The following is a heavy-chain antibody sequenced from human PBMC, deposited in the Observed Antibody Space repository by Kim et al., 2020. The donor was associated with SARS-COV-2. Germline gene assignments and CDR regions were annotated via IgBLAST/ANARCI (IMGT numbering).Heavy chain of an antibody. V-gene: IGHV3-30*02. Sequence: DGSNEYNADTVKGRFTISRDNSTNALYLQMNSLRAEDTAVYYCAKAEAYDFWGQGTLVTVSS. J-gene: IGHJ4*02. CDR2: DGSNE. CDR3: AKAEAYDF.